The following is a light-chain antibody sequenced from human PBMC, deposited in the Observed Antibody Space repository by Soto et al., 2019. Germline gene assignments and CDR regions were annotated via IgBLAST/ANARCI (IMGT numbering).Light chain of an antibody. V-gene: IGKV1-12*01. CDR1: QSISSW. J-gene: IGKJ4*01. CDR3: QQANSFPLT. CDR2: AAS. Sequence: DIQVTHSPSSLSPSVVDRVTITCRASQSISSWLAWYQQKPGKAHKFLIYAASSLQSGVPSRFSGSGSGTDFTLTISSLQPEDFATYYCQQANSFPLTFGGGTK.